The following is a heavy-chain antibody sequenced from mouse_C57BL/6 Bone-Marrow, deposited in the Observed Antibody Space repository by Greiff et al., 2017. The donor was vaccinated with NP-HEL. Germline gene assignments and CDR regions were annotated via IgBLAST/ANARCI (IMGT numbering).Heavy chain of an antibody. V-gene: IGHV1-22*01. J-gene: IGHJ2*01. D-gene: IGHD1-1*01. CDR2: INPNNGGT. CDR1: GYTFTDYN. CDR3: AGYYYGSSYLWYFDY. Sequence: EVQLKESGPELVKPGASVKMSCKASGYTFTDYNMHWVKQSHGKSLEWIGYINPNNGGTSYNQKFKGKATLTVNKSSSTAYMELRSLTSEDSAVYYCAGYYYGSSYLWYFDYWGQGTTLTVSS.